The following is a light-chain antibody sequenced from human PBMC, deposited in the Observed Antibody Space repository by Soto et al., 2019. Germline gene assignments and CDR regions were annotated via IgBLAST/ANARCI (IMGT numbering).Light chain of an antibody. V-gene: IGLV2-18*02. CDR1: STDFVSYNR. J-gene: IGLJ1*01. Sequence: QSALTQPPSVSGSPGQSVTISCTGTSTDFVSYNRVSWYQQPPGTAPKLIIYEASNRPSGVPGRFSGSKSGNTASLTISGLQAADEADYYCSAYAGSNTFVFGTGTKLTVL. CDR2: EAS. CDR3: SAYAGSNTFV.